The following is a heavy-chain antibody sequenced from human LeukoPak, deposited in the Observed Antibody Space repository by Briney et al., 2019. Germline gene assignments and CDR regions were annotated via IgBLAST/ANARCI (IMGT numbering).Heavy chain of an antibody. CDR2: IYYSGST. J-gene: IGHJ5*02. D-gene: IGHD6-13*01. CDR1: GGSISSSSYY. V-gene: IGHV4-39*01. CDR3: ARPHPPGIAAGGGFDP. Sequence: SETLSLTCTVSGGSISSSSYYWDWIRQPPGKGLEWIGSIYYSGSTYYNPSLKSRVTISVDTSKNQFSLKLSSVTAADTAVYYCARPHPPGIAAGGGFDPWGQGTLVTVSS.